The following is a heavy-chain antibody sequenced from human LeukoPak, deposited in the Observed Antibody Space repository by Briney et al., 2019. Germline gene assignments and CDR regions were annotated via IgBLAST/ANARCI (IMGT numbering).Heavy chain of an antibody. V-gene: IGHV3-23*01. J-gene: IGHJ4*02. CDR2: ISGSAYST. Sequence: GGSLRLSCAASGFTFSSYAMSWVRQAPGKGLEWVSAISGSAYSTYYADSVKGRFTISGDNSKNTLYLQMNSLRAEDTAVYYCAKETVAAPPIDYWGQGTLVTVSS. D-gene: IGHD6-19*01. CDR3: AKETVAAPPIDY. CDR1: GFTFSSYA.